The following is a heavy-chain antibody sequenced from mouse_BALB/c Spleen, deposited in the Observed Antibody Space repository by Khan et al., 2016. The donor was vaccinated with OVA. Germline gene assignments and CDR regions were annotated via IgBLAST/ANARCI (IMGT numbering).Heavy chain of an antibody. CDR1: GYSITSDYA. J-gene: IGHJ4*01. D-gene: IGHD2-4*01. CDR3: ARDDSRYNYAMDY. V-gene: IGHV3-2*02. Sequence: EVKLLESGPGLVKPSQSLSLTCTVTGYSITSDYAWNWIRQFPGNKLEWMGYISYSGSTNYNPALKSRISITRDTSKNQFFLQLNSLTTEDTATYYCARDDSRYNYAMDYWGQGTSVTVSS. CDR2: ISYSGST.